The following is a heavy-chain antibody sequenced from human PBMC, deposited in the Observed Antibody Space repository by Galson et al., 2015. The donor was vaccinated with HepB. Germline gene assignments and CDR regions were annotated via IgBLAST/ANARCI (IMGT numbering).Heavy chain of an antibody. J-gene: IGHJ4*02. D-gene: IGHD5-18*01. Sequence: SLRLSCAASRFTSSNRAMHWVRQAPGKGLEWVALISYDGSDKYYVDSVKGRFTTSRDNSNNTLYLQMNSLRPEDTAVYYWARGTAMVPASYCFDYWGQGTRVTVSS. CDR3: ARGTAMVPASYCFDY. CDR2: ISYDGSDK. CDR1: RFTSSNRA. V-gene: IGHV3-30-3*01.